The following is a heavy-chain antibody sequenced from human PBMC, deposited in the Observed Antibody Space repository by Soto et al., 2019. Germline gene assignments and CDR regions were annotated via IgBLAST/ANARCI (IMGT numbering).Heavy chain of an antibody. CDR1: GFTFDEFG. CDR3: AKDGDDSGSYFPYSWFDP. V-gene: IGHV3-23*01. CDR2: ISGSDGST. D-gene: IGHD3-10*01. Sequence: PGGSLRLSCAASGFTFDEFGMSWVRQVPGKGPEWVSAISGSDGSTYYADSVKGRFTISRDNSKNTVYLQMNTLRAEDTAVYYCAKDGDDSGSYFPYSWFDPWGQGTLVTVSS. J-gene: IGHJ5*02.